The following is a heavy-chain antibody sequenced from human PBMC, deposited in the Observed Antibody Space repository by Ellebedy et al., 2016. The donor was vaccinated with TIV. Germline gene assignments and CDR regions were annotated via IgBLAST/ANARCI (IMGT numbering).Heavy chain of an antibody. CDR1: GFTFSSYS. D-gene: IGHD6-19*01. CDR2: ISSSSSYI. J-gene: IGHJ4*02. Sequence: GESLKISCAASGFTFSSYSMNWVRQAPGKGLEWVSSISSSSSYIYYADSVKGRFTISRDNAKNSLYLQMNSLRAEDTAVYYCARDSRYSSGWYYFDYWGQGTLVTVSS. CDR3: ARDSRYSSGWYYFDY. V-gene: IGHV3-21*01.